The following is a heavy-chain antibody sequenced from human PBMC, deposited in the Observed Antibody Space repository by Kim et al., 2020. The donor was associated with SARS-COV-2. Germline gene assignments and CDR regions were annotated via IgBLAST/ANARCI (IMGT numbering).Heavy chain of an antibody. CDR3: AREELYYYFTMDV. D-gene: IGHD1-7*01. J-gene: IGHJ6*02. V-gene: IGHV1-18*01. Sequence: NNAQKFQGKITMTADTSTSTVYMELRSLSSDDTAIFYCAREELYYYFTMDVWGQGTTVTVSS.